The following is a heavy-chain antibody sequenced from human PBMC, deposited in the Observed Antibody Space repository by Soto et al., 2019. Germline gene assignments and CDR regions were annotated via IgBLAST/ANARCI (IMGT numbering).Heavy chain of an antibody. CDR3: ARSMALITMVRGVISRNNWYDP. CDR1: GGSISSYY. D-gene: IGHD3-10*01. Sequence: SETLSLTCTVSGGSISSYYWSWIRQPPGKGLEWIGYIYYSGSTNYNPSLKSRVTISVDTSKNQFSLKLSSVTAADTAVYYCARSMALITMVRGVISRNNWYDPWGQGTLVTVSS. CDR2: IYYSGST. V-gene: IGHV4-59*08. J-gene: IGHJ5*02.